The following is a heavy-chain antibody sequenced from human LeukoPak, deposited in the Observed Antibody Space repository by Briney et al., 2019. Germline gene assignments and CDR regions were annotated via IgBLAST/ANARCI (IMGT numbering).Heavy chain of an antibody. CDR2: ISSSGGGT. Sequence: GGSLRLSCAASGFTFSSYAMSWVRQAPGKGLEWVSAISSSGGGTYYADSVKGRVTISRDNSKNTLCLQMNRLRAEDTAVDYCAKRYDFWSGAHTTGMDVWGKGTTVTVSS. CDR3: AKRYDFWSGAHTTGMDV. V-gene: IGHV3-23*01. CDR1: GFTFSSYA. J-gene: IGHJ6*04. D-gene: IGHD3-3*01.